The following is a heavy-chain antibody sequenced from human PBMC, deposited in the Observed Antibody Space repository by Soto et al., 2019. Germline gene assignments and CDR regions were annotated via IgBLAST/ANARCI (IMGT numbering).Heavy chain of an antibody. J-gene: IGHJ4*02. CDR3: ASIVVPAAPFDY. Sequence: SETLSLTCTVSGGSISSGGYYWSWIRQHPGKGLEWIGYIYYSGSTYYNTSLKSRVTISVDTSKNQFSLKLSSVTAADTSVYYCASIVVPAAPFDYWGQGTLVTVSS. V-gene: IGHV4-31*03. CDR1: GGSISSGGYY. CDR2: IYYSGST. D-gene: IGHD2-2*01.